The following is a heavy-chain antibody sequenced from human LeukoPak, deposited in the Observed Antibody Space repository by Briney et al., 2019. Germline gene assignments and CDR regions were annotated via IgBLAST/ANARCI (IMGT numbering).Heavy chain of an antibody. CDR1: GFTFGSYG. J-gene: IGHJ1*01. Sequence: TGGSLRLSCAASGFTFGSYGMSWVRQAPGKGLEWVSFITPNADRTSYADSVEGRFTTSRDNPRNTLYMQMNSLRDEDTALYYCAIMHGYYDGSGYWVQWGQGTLVTVSS. V-gene: IGHV3-23*01. D-gene: IGHD3-22*01. CDR2: ITPNADRT. CDR3: AIMHGYYDGSGYWVQ.